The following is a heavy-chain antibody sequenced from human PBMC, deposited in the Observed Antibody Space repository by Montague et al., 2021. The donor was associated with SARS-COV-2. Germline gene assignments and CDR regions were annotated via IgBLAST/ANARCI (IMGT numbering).Heavy chain of an antibody. CDR1: GYTFTSYD. V-gene: IGHV1-8*02. Sequence: SVKVSCKASGYTFTSYDINWVRRAPGQGPEWMGWVNPNSANTGTAQKFQGRLSMTRATSESTAYMELSSLTSEDTAVYYCARVRISGDNYGTIDAFDIWGQGATVTVSS. J-gene: IGHJ3*02. CDR2: VNPNSANT. D-gene: IGHD5-18*01. CDR3: ARVRISGDNYGTIDAFDI.